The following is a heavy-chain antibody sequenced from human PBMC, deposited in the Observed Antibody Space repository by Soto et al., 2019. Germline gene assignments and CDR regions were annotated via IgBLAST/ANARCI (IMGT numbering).Heavy chain of an antibody. V-gene: IGHV1-69*08. CDR3: AREDRDRETGLVPAAIEGMDV. D-gene: IGHD2-2*01. Sequence: QVQLVQSGAEVKKPGSSVKVSCKASGGTFSRYSITWVRQAPGHGLEWIGRIIPIFGIASYAQKFQGRVTIPADESTRTAYMGLSCLRSADTAVYYCAREDRDRETGLVPAAIEGMDVWGQGTTVTVSS. CDR1: GGTFSRYS. J-gene: IGHJ6*02. CDR2: IIPIFGIA.